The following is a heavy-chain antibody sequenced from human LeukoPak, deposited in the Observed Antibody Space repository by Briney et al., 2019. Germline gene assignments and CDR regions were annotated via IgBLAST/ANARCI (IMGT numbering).Heavy chain of an antibody. CDR3: ATYTTSRVFYM. CDR2: ISSSGTVK. D-gene: IGHD2-2*02. CDR1: GFTVSSYE. Sequence: PGGSLRLSCAASGFTVSSYEMNWVRQAPGKGLEWVSYISSSGTVKFYADSVKGRFTISRDNAKNSLYLQMNSLRAEDMAVYYCATYTTSRVFYMWGQGTMVAVSS. V-gene: IGHV3-48*03. J-gene: IGHJ3*02.